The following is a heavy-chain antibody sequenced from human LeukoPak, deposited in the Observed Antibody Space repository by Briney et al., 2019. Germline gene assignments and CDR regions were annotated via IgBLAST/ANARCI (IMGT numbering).Heavy chain of an antibody. Sequence: ASVKVSCKASGYTFTTYAMHWVRQAPGQRLEWMGWINAGNGNTKYSQRFQGRVTITRDTSASTAYMELSSLRSEDTAVYYCARDQGSLDYDFWSGLDVWGQGTTVTVSS. J-gene: IGHJ6*02. V-gene: IGHV1-3*01. CDR3: ARDQGSLDYDFWSGLDV. D-gene: IGHD3-3*01. CDR1: GYTFTTYA. CDR2: INAGNGNT.